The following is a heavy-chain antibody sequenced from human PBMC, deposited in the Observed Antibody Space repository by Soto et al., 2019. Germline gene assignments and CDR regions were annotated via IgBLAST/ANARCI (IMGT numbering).Heavy chain of an antibody. D-gene: IGHD2-15*01. CDR3: ARGVLACSGGSCYSAYAFDI. J-gene: IGHJ3*02. CDR2: ISYDGSNK. CDR1: GFTFSSYA. V-gene: IGHV3-30-3*01. Sequence: GGSLRLSCAASGFTFSSYAMHWVRQAPGKGLEWVAVISYDGSNKYYADSVKGRFTISRDNSKNTLYLQMNSLRAEDTAVYYCARGVLACSGGSCYSAYAFDIWGQGTMVTVSS.